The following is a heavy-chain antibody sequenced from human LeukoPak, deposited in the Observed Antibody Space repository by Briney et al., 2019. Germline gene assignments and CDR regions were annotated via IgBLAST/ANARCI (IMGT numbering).Heavy chain of an antibody. CDR2: ISGSGGST. V-gene: IGHV3-23*01. CDR1: QFTFSSYA. J-gene: IGHJ6*02. CDR3: ARDPPPCAYGMDV. Sequence: PGGSLRLSCATSQFTFSSYAMSWVRQAPGKGLDWVSTISGSGGSTYYADSVEGRFTISRDNAKNSLYLQMDSLRADDTAVYYCARDPPPCAYGMDVWGQGTTVTVSS.